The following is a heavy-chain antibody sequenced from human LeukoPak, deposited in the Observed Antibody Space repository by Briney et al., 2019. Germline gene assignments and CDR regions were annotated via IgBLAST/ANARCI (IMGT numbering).Heavy chain of an antibody. CDR3: AKEHCGGDCYWPYYYYGMDV. J-gene: IGHJ6*02. Sequence: GGSLRLSCAASGFSFRSYAMSWARQAPGKGLEWVSTITSGGDTTHYADSVKGRFTISRDNSMDTLYLQMNSLRAEDTAVYYCAKEHCGGDCYWPYYYYGMDVWGQGTTVTVSS. V-gene: IGHV3-23*01. D-gene: IGHD2-21*02. CDR2: ITSGGDTT. CDR1: GFSFRSYA.